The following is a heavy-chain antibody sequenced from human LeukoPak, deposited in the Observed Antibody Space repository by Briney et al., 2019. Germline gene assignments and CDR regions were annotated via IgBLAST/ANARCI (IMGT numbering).Heavy chain of an antibody. Sequence: ASVKVSCKASVYTFTSYDINWVRQATGQGLEWMGGMNPNSGNTGYAHKFQGRVTLTMNTSKSTAYKELSSLRSEDTAAYYCAREGRLDSSWVRYYYYYYMDVGGKGTTVTVSS. CDR1: VYTFTSYD. J-gene: IGHJ6*03. CDR3: AREGRLDSSWVRYYYYYYMDV. D-gene: IGHD6-13*01. CDR2: MNPNSGNT. V-gene: IGHV1-8*03.